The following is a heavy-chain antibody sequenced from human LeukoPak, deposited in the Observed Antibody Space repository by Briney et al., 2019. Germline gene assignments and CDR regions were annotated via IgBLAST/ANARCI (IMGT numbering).Heavy chain of an antibody. D-gene: IGHD4-11*01. CDR1: GGSISSYY. CDR2: IYYSGST. Sequence: PSETLSLTCTVSGGSISSYYWSWIRQPPGKGLEWIGYIYYSGSTNYNPSLKSRVTISVDTSKNQISLKLSSVTAADTAVYYCARYKYYNNDNEYFDYWGQGTLVTVSS. V-gene: IGHV4-59*01. J-gene: IGHJ4*02. CDR3: ARYKYYNNDNEYFDY.